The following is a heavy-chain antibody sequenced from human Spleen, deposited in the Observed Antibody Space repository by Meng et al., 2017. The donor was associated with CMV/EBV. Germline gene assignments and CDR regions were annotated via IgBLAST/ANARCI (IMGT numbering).Heavy chain of an antibody. J-gene: IGHJ4*02. CDR3: ARGSVQGRSQYGMRY. CDR1: GGSFSGYY. D-gene: IGHD1-26*01. V-gene: IGHV4-34*01. CDR2: INHSGST. Sequence: VYGGSFSGYYWSWIRQPPGKGLEWIGEINHSGSTNYNPSLKSRVTISVDTSKNQFSLKLSSVTAADTAVYYCARGSVQGRSQYGMRYWGQGTLVTVSS.